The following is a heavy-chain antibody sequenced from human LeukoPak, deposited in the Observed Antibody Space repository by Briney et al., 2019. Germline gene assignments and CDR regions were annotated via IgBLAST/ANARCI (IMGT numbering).Heavy chain of an antibody. CDR2: INHSGST. CDR1: GGSFSGYY. Sequence: SETLSLTCAVYGGSFSGYYWSWIRQPPGKGLESIGEINHSGSTNYNPSLESRVTISVDTSKNQFSLKLSSVTAADTAVYYCASIQLWPLSFDYWGQGTLVTVSS. J-gene: IGHJ4*02. V-gene: IGHV4-34*01. CDR3: ASIQLWPLSFDY. D-gene: IGHD5-18*01.